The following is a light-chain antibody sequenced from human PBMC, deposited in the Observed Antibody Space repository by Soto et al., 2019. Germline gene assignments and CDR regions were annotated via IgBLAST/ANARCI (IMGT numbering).Light chain of an antibody. CDR3: QQYNNWPPSIT. CDR1: QRVSSN. CDR2: GAS. V-gene: IGKV3-15*01. Sequence: EIVMTQSPATLSVSPGERAPLSCRASQRVSSNLAWYQQKPGQAPRLLIYGASTRATGIPARFSGSGSGTEFTLTISSLQSEDFAVYYCQQYNNWPPSITFGQGTRLEIK. J-gene: IGKJ5*01.